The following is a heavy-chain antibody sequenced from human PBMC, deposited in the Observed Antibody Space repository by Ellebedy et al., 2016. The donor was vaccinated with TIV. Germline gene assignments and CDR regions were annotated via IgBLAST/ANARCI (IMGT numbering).Heavy chain of an antibody. Sequence: GGSLRLSCAASGFTVSYTYMSWVRQAPGKGLEWVSLIDTGGDTYYADSVKGQFTISRDSSKNTVFLQMNSLRADDTAVYYCARRITGTYGDDALDIWGQGTMVTVS. V-gene: IGHV3-53*01. D-gene: IGHD1-7*01. J-gene: IGHJ3*02. CDR3: ARRITGTYGDDALDI. CDR2: IDTGGDT. CDR1: GFTVSYTY.